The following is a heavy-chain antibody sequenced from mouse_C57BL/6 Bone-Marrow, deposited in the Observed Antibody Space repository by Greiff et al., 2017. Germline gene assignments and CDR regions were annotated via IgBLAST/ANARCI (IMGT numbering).Heavy chain of an antibody. CDR3: ASDGLFAY. Sequence: QVQLQQPGAELVRPGSSVKLSCKASGYTFTSYWMDWVKQRPGQGLGWIGHIYPSDSETHYNQKFKDKATLTVDKSSSTAYMQLSSLTSEDSAVYYCASDGLFAYWGQGTLVTVSA. D-gene: IGHD2-3*01. V-gene: IGHV1-61*01. CDR2: IYPSDSET. J-gene: IGHJ3*01. CDR1: GYTFTSYW.